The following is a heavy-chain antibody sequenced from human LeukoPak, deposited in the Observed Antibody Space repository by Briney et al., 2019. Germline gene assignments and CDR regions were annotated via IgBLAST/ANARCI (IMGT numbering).Heavy chain of an antibody. CDR2: ISPNGGST. CDR1: GFIFSSYA. J-gene: IGHJ4*02. D-gene: IGHD1-26*01. V-gene: IGHV3-64D*06. Sequence: GGSLRLSCSASGFIFSSYAMHWVRQAPGKGLEYVSAISPNGGSTYYADSVKGRFSISRDNSKNTLYFQMSSLRVEDTAVYYCVPFNSGARLDHWGQGTLVTVSS. CDR3: VPFNSGARLDH.